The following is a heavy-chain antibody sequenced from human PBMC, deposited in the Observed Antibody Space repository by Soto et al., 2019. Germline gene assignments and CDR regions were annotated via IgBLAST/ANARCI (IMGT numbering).Heavy chain of an antibody. D-gene: IGHD4-4*01. V-gene: IGHV3-23*01. CDR1: GFPFSSYV. Sequence: GGSVRLSCAASGFPFSSYVMSWVRQAPGKGLEWVSGISGGGSNTFYADYVKGRFTISRDNSKNTLLLQMNSLGAEDTAVYYCAKDSNKYSSSLRGRYFDYWGQGIGVTVSS. J-gene: IGHJ4*02. CDR2: ISGGGSNT. CDR3: AKDSNKYSSSLRGRYFDY.